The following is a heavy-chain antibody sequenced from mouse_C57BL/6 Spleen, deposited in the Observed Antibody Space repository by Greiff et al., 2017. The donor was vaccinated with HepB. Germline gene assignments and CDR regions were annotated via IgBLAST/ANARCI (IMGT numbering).Heavy chain of an antibody. Sequence: VQLQQPGPELVKPGASVKLSCKASGYTFTSYWMHWVKQRPGQGLEWIGNINPSNGGTNYNEKFKSKATLTVDKSSSTAYMQLSSLTSEDSAVYYCARPNYGSSFLGYFDVWGTGTTVTVSS. CDR3: ARPNYGSSFLGYFDV. V-gene: IGHV1-53*01. CDR2: INPSNGGT. D-gene: IGHD1-1*01. J-gene: IGHJ1*03. CDR1: GYTFTSYW.